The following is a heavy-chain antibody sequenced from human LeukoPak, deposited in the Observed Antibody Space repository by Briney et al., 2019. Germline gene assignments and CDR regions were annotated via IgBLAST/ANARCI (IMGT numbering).Heavy chain of an antibody. Sequence: GGSLRLSCAASGFTFSSYSMNWVRQAPGKGLEYISSISSNGGSTYYANSVKGRFTISRDNSKNTLFLQMGSLRAEDMAVYYCARSSAVVGATTFDYWGQGTLVTVSS. CDR1: GFTFSSYS. V-gene: IGHV3-64*01. CDR2: ISSNGGST. D-gene: IGHD1-26*01. CDR3: ARSSAVVGATTFDY. J-gene: IGHJ4*02.